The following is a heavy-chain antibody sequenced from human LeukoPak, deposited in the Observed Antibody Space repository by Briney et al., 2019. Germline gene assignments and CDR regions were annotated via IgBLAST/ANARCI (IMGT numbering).Heavy chain of an antibody. CDR3: AKDKQGGDYYDSSGPFDY. CDR2: ISWSSGSI. J-gene: IGHJ4*02. V-gene: IGHV3-9*01. Sequence: PGGSLRLSCSASGFTFSTYWMSWVRQAPGRGLEWVSGISWSSGSIAYADSVKGRFTISRDNAKNSLYLQMNSLRAEDTALYYCAKDKQGGDYYDSSGPFDYWGQGTLVTVSS. D-gene: IGHD3-22*01. CDR1: GFTFSTYW.